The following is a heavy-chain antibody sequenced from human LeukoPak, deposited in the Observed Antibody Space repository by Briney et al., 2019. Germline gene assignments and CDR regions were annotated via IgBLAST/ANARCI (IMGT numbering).Heavy chain of an antibody. CDR1: GYTFTSYG. CDR3: ARAPWDYDSTPYGFDN. V-gene: IGHV1-18*01. CDR2: ISAYNGNT. J-gene: IGHJ3*02. Sequence: GASVKVSCKASGYTFTSYGISWVRQAPGQGLEWMGWISAYNGNTNHAQKLQGRVTMTTDTSTSTAYMELRSLRSDDTAVYYCARAPWDYDSTPYGFDNWGQGTMVTVSS. D-gene: IGHD3-22*01.